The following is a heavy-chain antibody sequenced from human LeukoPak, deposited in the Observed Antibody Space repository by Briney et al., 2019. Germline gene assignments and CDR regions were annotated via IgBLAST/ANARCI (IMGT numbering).Heavy chain of an antibody. J-gene: IGHJ6*02. V-gene: IGHV3-7*01. CDR3: TAYINWVAGDV. CDR1: GFTFSESW. D-gene: IGHD1-1*01. Sequence: GGSLRLSCAASGFTFSESWMTWVRQVPGQGLEWVAHINHEGGGIQYVDSVKGRFTISRDNAKGSVYLQMNSLRAEDTAIYHCTAYINWVAGDVWGQGTTVIVSS. CDR2: INHEGGGI.